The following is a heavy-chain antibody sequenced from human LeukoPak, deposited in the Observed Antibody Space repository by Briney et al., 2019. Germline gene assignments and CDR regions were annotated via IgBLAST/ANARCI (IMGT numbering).Heavy chain of an antibody. V-gene: IGHV5-51*01. CDR3: ARVLLKGEQRVFDY. CDR2: IYPGDSDT. J-gene: IGHJ4*02. Sequence: RGESLKIFCKGSGYSFTSYCIGWVRQMPGKGLEWMGIIYPGDSDTRFSPSFQGQVTISADKSISTAYLQWSSLKASDTATYYCARVLLKGEQRVFDYWGQGTLVTVSS. D-gene: IGHD6-25*01. CDR1: GYSFTSYC.